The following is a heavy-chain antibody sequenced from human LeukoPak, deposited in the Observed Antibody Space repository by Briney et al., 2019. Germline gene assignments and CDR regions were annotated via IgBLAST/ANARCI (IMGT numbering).Heavy chain of an antibody. Sequence: SETLSLTCTVSGGSISSSSYYWGWIRQPPGKGLEWIGSIYYSGSTYYNPSLKSRVTISVDTSKNQFSLKLSSVTDADTAMYYCARSFYNTGGWFDPWGQGSLVTVSS. D-gene: IGHD5-24*01. V-gene: IGHV4-39*07. CDR3: ARSFYNTGGWFDP. J-gene: IGHJ5*02. CDR2: IYYSGST. CDR1: GGSISSSSYY.